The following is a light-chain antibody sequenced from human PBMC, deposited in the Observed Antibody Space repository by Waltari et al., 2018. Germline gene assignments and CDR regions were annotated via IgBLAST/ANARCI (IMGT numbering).Light chain of an antibody. CDR2: GAS. CDR1: QSVSSSY. CDR3: QQYGSSHLWT. V-gene: IGKV3-20*01. Sequence: EIVLTQSPGTLSLSPGERATLSCRASQSVSSSYLAWYQQKPGQAPRLLSYGASSRATGIPERLSGSGSGTDFTLTIRSLEPEDFAVYYCQQYGSSHLWTFGQGTKVEIK. J-gene: IGKJ1*01.